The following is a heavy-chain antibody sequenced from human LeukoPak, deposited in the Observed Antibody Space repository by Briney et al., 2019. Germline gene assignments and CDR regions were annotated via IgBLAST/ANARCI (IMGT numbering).Heavy chain of an antibody. J-gene: IGHJ2*01. CDR1: GGSISSSSYY. V-gene: IGHV4-39*01. CDR3: ARKVVFDF. CDR2: IYYRRST. Sequence: PSETLSPTCTVSGGSISSSSYYWGWIRQPPGKGLEWSGSIYYRRSTYSNPSLGSPATISVDTSKNLFSLKPSSVTAALPGVYYCARKVVFDFWGRGTLVTVSS. D-gene: IGHD2-15*01.